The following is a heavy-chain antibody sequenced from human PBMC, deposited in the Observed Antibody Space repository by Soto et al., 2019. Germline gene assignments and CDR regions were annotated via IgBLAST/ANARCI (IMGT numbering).Heavy chain of an antibody. CDR3: AREGSGPLDY. CDR1: GASIGSGGYY. D-gene: IGHD3-10*01. Sequence: PSETLSLTCSVSGASIGSGGYYWSWIRQHPGKGLEWIGYIFYSGNTFYNPSLKSRVTISVDTSKNQFSLNWTSVTAADTAVYYCAREGSGPLDYWGQGTPVTAPQ. J-gene: IGHJ4*02. V-gene: IGHV4-31*03. CDR2: IFYSGNT.